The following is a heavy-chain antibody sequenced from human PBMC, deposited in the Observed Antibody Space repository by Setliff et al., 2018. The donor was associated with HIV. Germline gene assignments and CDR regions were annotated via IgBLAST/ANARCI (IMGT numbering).Heavy chain of an antibody. CDR3: ARGGKIAAAGGIFDY. CDR1: GDSVSSNSAT. D-gene: IGHD6-13*01. J-gene: IGHJ4*02. Sequence: SQTLSLTCAISGDSVSSNSATWNWIRLSPSRGLEWLGRTYYRSKFYNDYAVSVKGRIIINPDTSKNQFSLQLNSVTPEDTAVYYCARGGKIAAAGGIFDYWGQGTLVTVSS. V-gene: IGHV6-1*01. CDR2: TYYRSKFYN.